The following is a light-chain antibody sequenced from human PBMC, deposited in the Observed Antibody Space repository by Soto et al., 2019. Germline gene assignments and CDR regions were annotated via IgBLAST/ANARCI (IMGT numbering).Light chain of an antibody. Sequence: DIQMTQSPSTLSASVGDRVTNTCRASQSISSWLAWYQQKPGKAPQLLIYAASSLQSGVPSRFSGGGSGTDFTLTISSLQPEDFATYYCQQTYSTPTFGQGTRLE. CDR3: QQTYSTPT. V-gene: IGKV1-39*01. J-gene: IGKJ5*01. CDR1: QSISSW. CDR2: AAS.